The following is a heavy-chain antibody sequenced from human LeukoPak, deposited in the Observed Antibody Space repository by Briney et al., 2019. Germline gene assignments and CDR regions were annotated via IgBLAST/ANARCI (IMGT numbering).Heavy chain of an antibody. Sequence: ASVKVSCKVSGYTLTELSMHWVRQAPGKGLEWMGGFDPEDGETIYAQKFQGRVTMTEDTSTDTAYMELSSLRSEDTAVYYCARDPRGPTTYDSSARDSLDYWGQGTLVTVSS. V-gene: IGHV1-24*01. J-gene: IGHJ4*02. CDR2: FDPEDGET. D-gene: IGHD3-22*01. CDR3: ARDPRGPTTYDSSARDSLDY. CDR1: GYTLTELS.